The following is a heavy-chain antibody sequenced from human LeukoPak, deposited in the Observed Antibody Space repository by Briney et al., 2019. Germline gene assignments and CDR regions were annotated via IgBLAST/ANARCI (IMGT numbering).Heavy chain of an antibody. CDR1: GYIFTGYY. Sequence: PGASVKVSCKASGYIFTGYYMHWVRQAPGQGLEWMGWINPNSGGTNYAHKFQGRVTMTRDTSISTAYMELSRLRSDDTAVYYCARVAYLGGSGWPREYFQHWGQGTLVTVSS. V-gene: IGHV1-2*07. CDR2: INPNSGGT. J-gene: IGHJ1*01. D-gene: IGHD6-19*01. CDR3: ARVAYLGGSGWPREYFQH.